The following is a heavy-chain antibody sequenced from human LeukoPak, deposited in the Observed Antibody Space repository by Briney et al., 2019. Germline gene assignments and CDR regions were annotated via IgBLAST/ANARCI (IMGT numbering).Heavy chain of an antibody. D-gene: IGHD3-16*01. J-gene: IGHJ3*02. V-gene: IGHV4-34*01. CDR3: ARELGDAFDI. CDR1: GGSFSGYY. CDR2: INHSGST. Sequence: SETLSLTCAVYGGSFSGYYWSWIRQPPGKGPEWIGEINHSGSTNYNPSLKSRVTISVDRSKNQFSLKLSSVTAADTAVYYCARELGDAFDIWGQGTMVTVSS.